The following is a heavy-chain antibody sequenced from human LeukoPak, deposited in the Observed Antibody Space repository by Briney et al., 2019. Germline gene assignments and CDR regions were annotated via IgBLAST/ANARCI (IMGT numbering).Heavy chain of an antibody. Sequence: GRFIISRGDSKSIAYLQMNSLTTEDTAVYYCTRVVVTPRWSFDYWGQGTLVTVSS. V-gene: IGHV3-49*02. J-gene: IGHJ4*02. D-gene: IGHD2-15*01. CDR3: TRVVVTPRWSFDY.